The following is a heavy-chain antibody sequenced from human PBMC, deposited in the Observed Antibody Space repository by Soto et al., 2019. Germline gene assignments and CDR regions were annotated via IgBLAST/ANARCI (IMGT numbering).Heavy chain of an antibody. V-gene: IGHV3-23*01. J-gene: IGHJ2*01. Sequence: EVQLLESGGGLVQPGGSLRLSCAASGFTFSSYAMSWVRQAPGKGLEWVSAISGSGGSTYYADSVKGRFTISRDNSKNTLYLQMNSLRAEDTAVYYCAKDPGFCTNGVCEDWYFDLWGRGTLVTVSS. D-gene: IGHD2-8*01. CDR1: GFTFSSYA. CDR3: AKDPGFCTNGVCEDWYFDL. CDR2: ISGSGGST.